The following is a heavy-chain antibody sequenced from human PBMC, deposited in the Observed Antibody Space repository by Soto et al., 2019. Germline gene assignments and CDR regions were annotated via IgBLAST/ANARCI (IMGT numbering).Heavy chain of an antibody. CDR2: IDGSGYT. CDR1: GGSISTGGYY. CDR3: ARKQAGFFYGIDY. V-gene: IGHV4-31*03. J-gene: IGHJ4*02. D-gene: IGHD3-3*01. Sequence: SETLSLTCTVSGGSISTGGYYWSWIRQYPGKGLEWLGYIDGSGYTFYNPSLQSRLTLSMDTSKNQFSLKLSSATAADTAVYFCARKQAGFFYGIDYWGQGTLVTVSS.